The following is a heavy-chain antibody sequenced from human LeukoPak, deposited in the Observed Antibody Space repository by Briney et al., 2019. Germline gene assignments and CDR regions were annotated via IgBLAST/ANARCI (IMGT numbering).Heavy chain of an antibody. CDR3: ARDWREYGIDY. CDR2: IRSNGDTI. Sequence: GGSLRLSCAASGFSFSSYEMNWVRQAQGKGLEWLSYIRSNGDTIFYADSIKGRFTISRDNAKNSLYLQMNNLRAEDTAVYYCARDWREYGIDYWGQGTLVTASS. V-gene: IGHV3-48*03. D-gene: IGHD2/OR15-2a*01. CDR1: GFSFSSYE. J-gene: IGHJ4*02.